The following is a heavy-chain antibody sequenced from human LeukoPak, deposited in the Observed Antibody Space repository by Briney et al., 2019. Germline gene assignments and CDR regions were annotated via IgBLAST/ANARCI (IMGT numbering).Heavy chain of an antibody. Sequence: GGSLRLSCAASGFTVITNDMTWVRQAPGKGLEWVSVLYSDGYTKYADPVQGRFTISRDNSKNTLYLETNSLSPDDTAVYYCARGVEPLAVNTLAYWGQGTLVSASS. D-gene: IGHD1-14*01. V-gene: IGHV3-53*01. CDR3: ARGVEPLAVNTLAY. J-gene: IGHJ4*02. CDR1: GFTVITND. CDR2: LYSDGYT.